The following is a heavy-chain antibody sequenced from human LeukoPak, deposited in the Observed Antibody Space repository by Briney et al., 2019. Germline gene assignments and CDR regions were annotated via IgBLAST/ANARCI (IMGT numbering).Heavy chain of an antibody. V-gene: IGHV6-1*01. CDR2: TYYRSKWYN. J-gene: IGHJ4*02. D-gene: IGHD6-19*01. CDR1: GDSVSSNSAA. CDR3: ARGDRVAVAGSDQYYFDY. Sequence: SQTLSLTCAISGDSVSSNSAAWNWIRQSPSRGLEWLGRTYYRSKWYNDYAVSVKSRITINPDTSKNQFSLQLNSVTPEDTAVYYCARGDRVAVAGSDQYYFDYWGQGTLVTVSS.